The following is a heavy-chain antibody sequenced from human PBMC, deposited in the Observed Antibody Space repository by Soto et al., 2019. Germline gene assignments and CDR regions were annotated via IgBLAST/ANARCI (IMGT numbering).Heavy chain of an antibody. J-gene: IGHJ6*02. CDR2: INHSGST. CDR1: GGSFSGYY. CDR3: ARAPRITIFGVVIRYYYYYYGMDG. D-gene: IGHD3-3*01. V-gene: IGHV4-34*01. Sequence: SETLSLPCAVYGGSFSGYYWSWFRQPPGKGLEGIGEINHSGSTNYNPSLKSRVTISVDTYKNQFSLKLSYVTAADTAVYYCARAPRITIFGVVIRYYYYYYGMDGWGQGTTVTVAS.